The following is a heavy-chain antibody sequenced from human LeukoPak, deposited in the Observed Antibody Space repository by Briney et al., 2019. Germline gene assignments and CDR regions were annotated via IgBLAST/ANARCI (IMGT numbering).Heavy chain of an antibody. D-gene: IGHD2-2*01. CDR3: AKDRVGDDFDY. CDR2: IRYDGSNK. Sequence: GGSLRLSCAASGFTFSSYGMHCVPHAPRKGLEWVAFIRYDGSNKYYAASVKGRFTISRDNSKNALYLQMNSLRAEDTAVYYCAKDRVGDDFDYWGQGTLVTVSS. CDR1: GFTFSSYG. J-gene: IGHJ4*02. V-gene: IGHV3-30*02.